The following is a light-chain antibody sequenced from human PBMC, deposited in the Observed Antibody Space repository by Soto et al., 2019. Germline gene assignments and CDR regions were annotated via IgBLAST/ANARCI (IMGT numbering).Light chain of an antibody. Sequence: SYERTQSPSVSVAPGQTVSITCGGYNIGSKSVHWYQQKPGQAPVLVVYDDSDRRSGIPERFSGSNYGNTATLTITRVEAGHEADYHCLVWDSRSEHYVFGTGTKVTVL. CDR1: NIGSKS. V-gene: IGLV3-21*02. CDR2: DDS. CDR3: LVWDSRSEHYV. J-gene: IGLJ1*01.